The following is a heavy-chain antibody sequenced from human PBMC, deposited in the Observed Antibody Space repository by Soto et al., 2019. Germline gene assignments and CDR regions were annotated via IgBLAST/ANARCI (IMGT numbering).Heavy chain of an antibody. D-gene: IGHD2-2*02. CDR2: ISGSGGST. V-gene: IGHV3-23*01. Sequence: QPGGSLRLSCAASGFTFSSYAMSWVRQAPGKGLEWVSAISGSGGSTYYADSVKGRFTISRDNSKNTLYLQMNSLRAEDTAVYYATGYCSSTSCYIDDYYYYGMYVWGQGATVTVSS. J-gene: IGHJ6*02. CDR1: GFTFSSYA. CDR3: TGYCSSTSCYIDDYYYYGMYV.